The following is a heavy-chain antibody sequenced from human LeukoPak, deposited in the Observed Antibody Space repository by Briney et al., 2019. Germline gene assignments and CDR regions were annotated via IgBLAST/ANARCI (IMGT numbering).Heavy chain of an antibody. D-gene: IGHD5-24*01. CDR2: INPSDGST. V-gene: IGHV1-46*01. CDR3: ARVRDVYNGNYFDY. J-gene: IGHJ4*02. CDR1: GYTFTSNY. Sequence: ASVKVSCKASGYTFTSNYMHWVRQAPGQGLEWIGMINPSDGSTRQPQKAQGRVTMTRDTSTSTLYMELSSLRSEDTAVYYCARVRDVYNGNYFDYWGQGTLVTVSS.